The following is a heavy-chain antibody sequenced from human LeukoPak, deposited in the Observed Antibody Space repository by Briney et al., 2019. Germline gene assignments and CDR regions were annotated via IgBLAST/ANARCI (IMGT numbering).Heavy chain of an antibody. CDR2: IYPGDSAT. J-gene: IGHJ5*02. CDR1: GYSFTTHW. CDR3: ARHLRLWQNWFDP. V-gene: IGHV5-51*01. Sequence: RSGESLKISCKGSGYSFTTHWIGWVRQMPGKGLEWMGIIYPGDSATRYSPSFQGHVTISADKSISTAYLQWSSLKASDTAMYYCARHLRLWQNWFDPWGQGTLVTVSS. D-gene: IGHD5-18*01.